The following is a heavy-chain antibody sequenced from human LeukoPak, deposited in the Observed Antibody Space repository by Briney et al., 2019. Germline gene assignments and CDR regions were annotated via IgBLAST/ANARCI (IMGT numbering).Heavy chain of an antibody. D-gene: IGHD4-17*01. Sequence: GGSLRLSCAASGFTFSDYYMSWIRQAPGKGLEWVAVISYDGSNKYYADSVKGRFTISRDNSKNTLYLQMNSLRAEDTAVYYCARIPNYGDYVFWFDPWGQGTLVTVSS. CDR1: GFTFSDYY. CDR2: ISYDGSNK. CDR3: ARIPNYGDYVFWFDP. J-gene: IGHJ5*02. V-gene: IGHV3-30-3*01.